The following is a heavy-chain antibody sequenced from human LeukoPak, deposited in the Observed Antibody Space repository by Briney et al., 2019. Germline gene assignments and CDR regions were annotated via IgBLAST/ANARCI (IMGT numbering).Heavy chain of an antibody. J-gene: IGHJ4*02. CDR2: ISYDGSNK. CDR1: GFTFSSYT. CDR3: ARSRRYGYGDY. Sequence: GGSLRLSCTASGFTFSSYTIHWVRQAPGKGLEWVALISYDGSNKYYADSVKGRFTISRDNSKNTLYLQMNNLRAEDTAMYYCARSRRYGYGDYWGQGTLVTVSS. D-gene: IGHD5-12*01. V-gene: IGHV3-30*04.